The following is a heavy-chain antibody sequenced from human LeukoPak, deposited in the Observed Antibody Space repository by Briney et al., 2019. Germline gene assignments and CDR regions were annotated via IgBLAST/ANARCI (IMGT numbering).Heavy chain of an antibody. V-gene: IGHV4-59*01. CDR3: ARDSSGWSLGAFDI. Sequence: KASETLSLTCTVSGGSISSYYWSWIRQPPGKGLEWIGYIYYSGSTNYNPSLKSRVTISVDTSKNQFSLKLSSVTAADTAVYHCARDSSGWSLGAFDIWGQGTMVTVSS. J-gene: IGHJ3*02. D-gene: IGHD6-19*01. CDR1: GGSISSYY. CDR2: IYYSGST.